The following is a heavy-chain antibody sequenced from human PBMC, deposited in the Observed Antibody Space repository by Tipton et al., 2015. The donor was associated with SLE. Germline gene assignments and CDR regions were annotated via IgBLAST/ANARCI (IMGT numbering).Heavy chain of an antibody. CDR1: GGSISSGDYY. CDR3: ARSSSSWIDYWYYYMDV. Sequence: TLSLTCTVSGGSISSGDYYWSWIRQPPGKGLEWIGYIYYSGITHYNPSLKSRLSISVDTSKNQFSLKLSSVTAADTAVYYCARSSSSWIDYWYYYMDVWGKGTTVTVSS. J-gene: IGHJ6*03. CDR2: IYYSGIT. V-gene: IGHV4-30-4*01. D-gene: IGHD6-13*01.